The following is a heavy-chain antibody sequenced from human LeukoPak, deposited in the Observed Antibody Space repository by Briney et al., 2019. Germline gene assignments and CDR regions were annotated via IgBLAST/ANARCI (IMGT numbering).Heavy chain of an antibody. D-gene: IGHD1-26*01. CDR3: ARDGRFPPELLPRYFDY. V-gene: IGHV4-34*01. CDR2: INHSGST. J-gene: IGHJ4*02. Sequence: GSLRLSCAASGFTFSSYSMNWVRQAPGKGLEWIGEINHSGSTNYNPSLKSRVTISVDTSKNQFSLKLSSVTAADTAVYYCARDGRFPPELLPRYFDYWGQGTLVTVSS. CDR1: GFTFSSYS.